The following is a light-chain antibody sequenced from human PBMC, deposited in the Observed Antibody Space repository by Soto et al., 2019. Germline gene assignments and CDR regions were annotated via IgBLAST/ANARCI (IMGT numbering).Light chain of an antibody. J-gene: IGKJ5*01. CDR3: QQRSVWPIT. CDR1: QSLTNPY. Sequence: ENVLTPSPGPLSLSPGDRATLFFRARQSLTNPYIAWYQQKPGQAPRLLIYDISSRATGIPDRFSGSGSGTDFALTISGLEPEDFAVYYCQQRSVWPITFGQGTRLEIK. V-gene: IGKV3D-20*02. CDR2: DIS.